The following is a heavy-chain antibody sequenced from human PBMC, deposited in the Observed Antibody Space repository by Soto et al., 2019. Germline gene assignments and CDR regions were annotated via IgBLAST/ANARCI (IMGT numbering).Heavy chain of an antibody. CDR2: ISSSSSYI. D-gene: IGHD2-15*01. Sequence: EVQLVESGGGLVKPGGSLRLSCAASGFTFSSYSMNWVRQAPGKGLEWVSSISSSSSYIYYADSVKGRFTISRDNAKNSLYLQMNSLRAEDTAVYYCARGDGEYCSGGSCYFFDYWGQGTLVTFSS. CDR1: GFTFSSYS. V-gene: IGHV3-21*01. J-gene: IGHJ4*02. CDR3: ARGDGEYCSGGSCYFFDY.